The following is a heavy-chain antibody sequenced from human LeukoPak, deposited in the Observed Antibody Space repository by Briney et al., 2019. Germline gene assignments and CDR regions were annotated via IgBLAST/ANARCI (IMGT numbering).Heavy chain of an antibody. V-gene: IGHV4-39*07. D-gene: IGHD2-2*01. J-gene: IGHJ4*02. CDR2: ITYTATT. CDR3: VRHKVPAARTHLDL. CDR1: GASVNSRDSY. Sequence: SETLSLTCSVSGASVNSRDSYWAWVRQSPGKGLEWIGTITYTATTYSNPSLKSRFTLSLDTSKDQFSLNLNSVSAADTAVYYCVRHKVPAARTHLDLWGQGTLVIVSS.